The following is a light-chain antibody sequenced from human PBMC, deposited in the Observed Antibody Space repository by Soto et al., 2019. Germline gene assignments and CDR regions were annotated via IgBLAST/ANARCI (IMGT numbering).Light chain of an antibody. CDR1: SSDVGGYNY. V-gene: IGLV2-14*01. CDR2: AVT. J-gene: IGLJ1*01. CDR3: SSYTSSSTL. Sequence: QSALTQPASVSGSPGQSITISCTGTSSDVGGYNYVSWYQQHPGKAPKLMIYAVTDRPSGVSSRFSGSKSANTASLTISGLQAEYEADYYCSSYTSSSTLFGTGTKLTVL.